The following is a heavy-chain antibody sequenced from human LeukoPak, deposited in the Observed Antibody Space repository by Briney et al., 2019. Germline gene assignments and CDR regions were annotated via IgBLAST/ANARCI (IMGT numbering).Heavy chain of an antibody. D-gene: IGHD5-24*01. J-gene: IGHJ4*02. V-gene: IGHV3-48*03. CDR1: GFTFSSYE. CDR3: ARGWQGDYFDY. Sequence: PGGSLRLSCAASGFTFSSYEMNWVRQAPGKGLEWVSYISSSGSTIYYADSVTGRFTISRDNAKNSLYLQMNSLRAEDTAVYYCARGWQGDYFDYWGQGTLSPSPQ. CDR2: ISSSGSTI.